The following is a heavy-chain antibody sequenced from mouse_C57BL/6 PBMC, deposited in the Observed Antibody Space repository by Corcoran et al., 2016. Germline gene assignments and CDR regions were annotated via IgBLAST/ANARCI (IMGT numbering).Heavy chain of an antibody. CDR3: ARPTMMTTGAMDY. CDR1: GYTFTTYG. J-gene: IGHJ4*01. Sequence: QIQLVQSGPELKKPGETVKISCKASGYTFTTYGMSWVKQAPGKGLKWMGWINTYSGVPTYADDFKGRFAFSLETSASTAYLQINNLKNEDTATYFCARPTMMTTGAMDYWGQGTSVTVSS. D-gene: IGHD2-4*01. CDR2: INTYSGVP. V-gene: IGHV9-3*01.